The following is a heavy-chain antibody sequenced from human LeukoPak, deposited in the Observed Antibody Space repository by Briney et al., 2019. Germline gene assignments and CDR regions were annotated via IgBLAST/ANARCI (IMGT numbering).Heavy chain of an antibody. Sequence: GGSLRLSCTASGFTFSKAWMSWVRQAPGKGLEWVARIKSKTDGETTDYAAPVKGRFTISRDDSKNTLFLQMNSLRAEDTAVYYCARGGNYYDSSGAFDYRGQRTLVT. CDR3: ARGGNYYDSSGAFDY. V-gene: IGHV3-15*01. D-gene: IGHD3-22*01. J-gene: IGHJ4*02. CDR2: IKSKTDGETT. CDR1: GFTFSKAW.